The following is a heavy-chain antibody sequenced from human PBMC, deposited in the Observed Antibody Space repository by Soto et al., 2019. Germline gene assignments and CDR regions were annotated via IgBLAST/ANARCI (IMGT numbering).Heavy chain of an antibody. CDR3: ASAYYYDSSGYSPGGY. CDR2: IKQDGSQK. J-gene: IGHJ4*02. V-gene: IGHV3-7*01. D-gene: IGHD3-22*01. CDR1: GLTFSSYW. Sequence: GSLRRACAASGLTFSSYWMSWVRQAPGKGLEWVANIKQDGSQKYYVDSVKGRFTISRDNAKNSLYLQMNSLRVEDTAVYYCASAYYYDSSGYSPGGYWGQGTLVTVYS.